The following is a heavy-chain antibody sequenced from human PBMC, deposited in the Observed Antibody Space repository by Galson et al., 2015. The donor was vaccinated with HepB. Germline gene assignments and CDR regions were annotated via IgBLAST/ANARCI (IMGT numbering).Heavy chain of an antibody. J-gene: IGHJ4*02. CDR2: IYWDDDK. D-gene: IGHD3-9*01. Sequence: PALVKPTQTLTLTCTFSGFSLSTSGVGVGWIRQPPGKALEWLALIYWDDDKRYSPSLKSRLTITKDTSKNPVVLTMTNMDPVDTATYYCAHRKGFDWLFWAFDYWGQGTLVTVSS. CDR3: AHRKGFDWLFWAFDY. CDR1: GFSLSTSGVG. V-gene: IGHV2-5*02.